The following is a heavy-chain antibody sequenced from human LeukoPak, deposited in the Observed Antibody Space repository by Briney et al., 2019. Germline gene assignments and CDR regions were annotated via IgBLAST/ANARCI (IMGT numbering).Heavy chain of an antibody. D-gene: IGHD4-17*01. CDR1: GGSIGSYY. CDR3: ARATVTYYLDY. J-gene: IGHJ4*01. V-gene: IGHV4-59*12. CDR2: IYSSGST. Sequence: PSETLSLTCTVSGGSIGSYYWSWIRQPPGKGLEWIGYIYSSGSTNYNPSLKSRVTISLDTSKNQFSLKLSSVTAADTAVYYCARATVTYYLDYWGQGTLLTVSS.